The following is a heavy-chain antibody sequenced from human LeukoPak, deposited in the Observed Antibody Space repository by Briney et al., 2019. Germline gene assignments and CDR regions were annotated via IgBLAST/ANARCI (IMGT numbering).Heavy chain of an antibody. CDR2: ISAYNGNT. J-gene: IGHJ5*02. CDR3: ARTIAAPAYSKYNWFDP. D-gene: IGHD6-13*01. Sequence: ASVKVSCKASGYTFTSYGISWVRQAPGQGLEWMGWISAYNGNTNYAQKFQGRVTMTRDTSTSTVYMELSSLRSEDTAVYYCARTIAAPAYSKYNWFDPWGQGTLVTVSS. CDR1: GYTFTSYG. V-gene: IGHV1-18*01.